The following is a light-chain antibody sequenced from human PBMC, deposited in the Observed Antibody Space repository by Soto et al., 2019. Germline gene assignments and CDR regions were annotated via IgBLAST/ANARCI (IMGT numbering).Light chain of an antibody. CDR3: QHYNNWPPWT. Sequence: DIQMTQSPSTLSASVGYRVTITCRASQSISTWLAWYQQKSGKAPKLLIYEASSLGSGVPSRFSGSGSGTEFTLTIRSLQSEDFAVYYCQHYNNWPPWTFGQGTTVDIK. V-gene: IGKV1-5*03. J-gene: IGKJ1*01. CDR2: EAS. CDR1: QSISTW.